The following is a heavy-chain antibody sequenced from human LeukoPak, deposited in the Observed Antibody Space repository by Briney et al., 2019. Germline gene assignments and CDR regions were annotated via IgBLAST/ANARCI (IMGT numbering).Heavy chain of an antibody. D-gene: IGHD5-18*01. Sequence: PGRSLRLSCAASGFTFSSYGMSWVRQAPGKGLEWVSYIRSSSSTMYYADSVKGRFTISRDNAKSSLYLQMSSLRDEDTAVYYCARARGYNHVPQDYYFDFWGQGTLVTVSS. J-gene: IGHJ4*02. CDR3: ARARGYNHVPQDYYFDF. V-gene: IGHV3-48*02. CDR1: GFTFSSYG. CDR2: IRSSSSTM.